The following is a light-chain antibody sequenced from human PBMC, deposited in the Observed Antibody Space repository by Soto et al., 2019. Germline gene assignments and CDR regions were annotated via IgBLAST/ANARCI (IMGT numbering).Light chain of an antibody. J-gene: IGLJ2*01. V-gene: IGLV2-14*01. CDR2: DVS. Sequence: QSALTQPASVSGSPGQSITISCTGTSSDVGGYNYVSWYHQHTGKAPKLMIYDVSNRPSGVSNGFSGSKSDNTASLTISGLQDEDEADYYCSSYTSSSTPVVFGGGTKLTV. CDR3: SSYTSSSTPVV. CDR1: SSDVGGYNY.